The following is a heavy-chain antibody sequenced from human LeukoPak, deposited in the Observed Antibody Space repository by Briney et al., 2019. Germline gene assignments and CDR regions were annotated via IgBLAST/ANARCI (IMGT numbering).Heavy chain of an antibody. V-gene: IGHV1-24*01. J-gene: IGHJ6*02. Sequence: ASVKVSCKVSGYTLTELSMHWVRQAPGKGLEWMGGFDPEDGETIYAQKFQGRVTMTEDTSTDTAYMELSSLRSEDTAVYYCATPGSGSYRLIYYYYGMDVWGQGTTVTVSS. CDR2: FDPEDGET. D-gene: IGHD3-10*01. CDR1: GYTLTELS. CDR3: ATPGSGSYRLIYYYYGMDV.